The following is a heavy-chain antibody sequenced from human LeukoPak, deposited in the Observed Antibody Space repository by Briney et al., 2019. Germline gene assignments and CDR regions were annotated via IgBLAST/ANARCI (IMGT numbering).Heavy chain of an antibody. CDR2: IYYSGST. CDR1: GFTFSSYS. J-gene: IGHJ6*03. V-gene: IGHV4-59*01. CDR3: ARTILTGWGGYYMDV. Sequence: PGGSLRLSCAASGFTFSSYSMNWVRQAPGKGLEWIGYIYYSGSTNYNPSLKSRVTISVDTSKNQFSLKLSSVTAADTAVYYCARTILTGWGGYYMDVWGKGTTVTISS. D-gene: IGHD3-9*01.